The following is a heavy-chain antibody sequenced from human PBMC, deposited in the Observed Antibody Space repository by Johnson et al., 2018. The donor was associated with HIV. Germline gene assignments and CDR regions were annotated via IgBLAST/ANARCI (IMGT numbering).Heavy chain of an antibody. V-gene: IGHV3-20*04. J-gene: IGHJ3*02. CDR2: INWNGGST. CDR3: ARGRVKFARVVVVARPAFDI. CDR1: GFTFDDYG. Sequence: VQLVESGGGVVRPGGSLRLSCAASGFTFDDYGMSWVRQAPGKGLEWVSGINWNGGSTGYADSVKGRFTISRDNSKNTLYLQMNSLRAEDTAVYYCARGRVKFARVVVVARPAFDIWGQGTMVTVSS. D-gene: IGHD2-15*01.